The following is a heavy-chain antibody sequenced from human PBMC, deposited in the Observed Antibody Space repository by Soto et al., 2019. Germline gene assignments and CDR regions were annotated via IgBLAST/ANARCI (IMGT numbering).Heavy chain of an antibody. CDR1: GFIFSNAW. D-gene: IGHD2-2*01. Sequence: EVQLVESGGGLVKPGGSLRLSCAASGFIFSNAWMTWVRQAPGKGLEWVGRIKNKADGGTTDFAAHVKGRFFISRDDSKNTLDLQMNSLTAEDTAVYFCTTGWSSKDYWGQGTLVTVSS. CDR3: TTGWSSKDY. J-gene: IGHJ4*02. CDR2: IKNKADGGTT. V-gene: IGHV3-15*01.